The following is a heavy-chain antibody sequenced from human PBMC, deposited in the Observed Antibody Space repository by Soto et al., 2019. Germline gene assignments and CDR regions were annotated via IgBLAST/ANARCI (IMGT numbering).Heavy chain of an antibody. D-gene: IGHD3-22*01. CDR1: GGTFSSYT. CDR2: IIPIFGTA. J-gene: IGHJ4*02. Sequence: GASVKVSCKASGGTFSSYTISWVRQAPGQGLEWMGGIIPIFGTANYAQKFQGRVTITADESTSTAYMELSSLRSEDTAVYYCARVLGSSGIAYFDYWGQGTLVTVSS. V-gene: IGHV1-69*13. CDR3: ARVLGSSGIAYFDY.